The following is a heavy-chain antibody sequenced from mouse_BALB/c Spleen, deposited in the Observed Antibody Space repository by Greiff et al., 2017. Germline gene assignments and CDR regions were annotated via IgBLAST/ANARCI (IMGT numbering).Heavy chain of an antibody. V-gene: IGHV5-12-1*01. CDR2: ISSGGGST. CDR1: GFAFSSYD. Sequence: EVQVVESGGGLVKPGGSLKLSCAASGFAFSSYDMSWVRQTPEKRLEWVAYISSGGGSTYYPDTVKGRFTISRDNAKNTLYLQMSSLKSEDTAMYYCARHEGVLLRLRWYFDVWGAGTTVTVSS. CDR3: ARHEGVLLRLRWYFDV. J-gene: IGHJ1*01. D-gene: IGHD1-2*01.